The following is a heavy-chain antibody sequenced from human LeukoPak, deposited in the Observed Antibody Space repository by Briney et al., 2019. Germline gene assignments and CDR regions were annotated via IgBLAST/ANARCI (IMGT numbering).Heavy chain of an antibody. CDR3: ARDDDSSDAFDI. J-gene: IGHJ3*02. D-gene: IGHD3-22*01. CDR2: IYTSGST. V-gene: IGHV4-61*02. CDR1: GGSISSGGYS. Sequence: SETLSLTCAVSGGSISSGGYSWSWIRQPAGKGLEWIGRIYTSGSTNYNPSLKSRVTMSVDTSKNQFSLKLSSVTAADTAVYYCARDDDSSDAFDIWGQGTMVTVSS.